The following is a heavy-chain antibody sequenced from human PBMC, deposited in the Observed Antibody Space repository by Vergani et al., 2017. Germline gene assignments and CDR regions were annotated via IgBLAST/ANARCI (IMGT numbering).Heavy chain of an antibody. D-gene: IGHD2-2*01. V-gene: IGHV4-59*12. CDR3: ARGNQYCSSTSCYSWTPTRKTTGTADLDY. J-gene: IGHJ4*02. Sequence: QVQLQESGPGLVKPSETLSLTCAVSGGSISSYYWSWIRQPPGKGLEWIGYIYYSGSTNYNPSLKSRVTISVDTSKNQFSLKLSSVTAADTAVYYCARGNQYCSSTSCYSWTPTRKTTGTADLDYWGQGTLVTVSS. CDR2: IYYSGST. CDR1: GGSISSYY.